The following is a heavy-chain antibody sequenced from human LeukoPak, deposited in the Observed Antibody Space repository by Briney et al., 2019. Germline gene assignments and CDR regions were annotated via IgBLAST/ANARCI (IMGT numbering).Heavy chain of an antibody. CDR1: RGSISSYY. D-gene: IGHD6-19*01. V-gene: IGHV4-4*07. CDR2: VYSSGST. Sequence: TSETLSLTCSVSRGSISSYYWSWIRQPAGKGLEWIGRVYSSGSTNYNPSLKSRVTMSIDTSKNQFSLKLSSVTAADTAVYYCARDRSSGWYVVDYWGQGTLVTVSS. J-gene: IGHJ4*02. CDR3: ARDRSSGWYVVDY.